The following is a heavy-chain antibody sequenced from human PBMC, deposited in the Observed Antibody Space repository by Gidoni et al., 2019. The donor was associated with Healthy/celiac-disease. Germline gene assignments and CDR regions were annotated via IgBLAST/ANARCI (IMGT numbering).Heavy chain of an antibody. Sequence: QVQLQESGPGLVKPSQTLSLTCPVSGVSTSSGSYYWSWLRQPAGKGLEWIVRIYPSGSTNYNPAIKSRVTISVDTSKNQFSLKLSSVTAADTAVYYCARVRGVTTKNWFDPWGQGTLVTVSS. V-gene: IGHV4-61*02. CDR2: IYPSGST. CDR1: GVSTSSGSYY. D-gene: IGHD4-17*01. CDR3: ARVRGVTTKNWFDP. J-gene: IGHJ5*02.